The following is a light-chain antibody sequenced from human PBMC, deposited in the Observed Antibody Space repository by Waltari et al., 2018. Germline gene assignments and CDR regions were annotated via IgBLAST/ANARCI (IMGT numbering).Light chain of an antibody. J-gene: IGLJ2*01. CDR2: AVS. Sequence: QSALTQPASVSGFPGQSITISCTGTSRVVGHFKRVSWYQQHPGKAPKLMIYAVSKRPSGVSDRFSGSKSGDMASLTISGLQPEDEAEYFCSSYAGSSKGVFGGGTKVTVL. CDR1: SRVVGHFKR. V-gene: IGLV2-23*02. CDR3: SSYAGSSKGV.